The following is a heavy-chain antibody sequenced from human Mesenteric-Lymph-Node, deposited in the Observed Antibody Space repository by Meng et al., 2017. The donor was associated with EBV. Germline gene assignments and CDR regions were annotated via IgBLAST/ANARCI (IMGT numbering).Heavy chain of an antibody. CDR2: IYYSGNT. CDR1: GGSISRGSYY. J-gene: IGHJ4*02. D-gene: IGHD3-16*01. V-gene: IGHV4-39*07. CDR3: ARDLGSGI. Sequence: LQLQGPVPGPVKASETLSLTCTVPGGSISRGSYYWGWIRQPPGKGLEWIGSIYYSGNTYYNPSFKSRVTILVDTSKNQFFLRLSSVTAADTAVYYCARDLGSGIWGQGMLVTVSS.